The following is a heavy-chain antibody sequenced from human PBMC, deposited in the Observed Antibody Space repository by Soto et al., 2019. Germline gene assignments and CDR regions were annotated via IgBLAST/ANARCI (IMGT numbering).Heavy chain of an antibody. D-gene: IGHD5-18*01. CDR1: GFSLSGYN. CDR2: ISSTSDTR. Sequence: EVQLVESGGGLVQPGGSMRLSCAASGFSLSGYNMNWVRQAPGKGLEWVAYISSTSDTRFYADSVRGRFTISRDNAKNSLYLQMDSLRDEDTAVYYCARDALVDQWLPLDYWGPGTLVTVSS. J-gene: IGHJ4*02. CDR3: ARDALVDQWLPLDY. V-gene: IGHV3-48*02.